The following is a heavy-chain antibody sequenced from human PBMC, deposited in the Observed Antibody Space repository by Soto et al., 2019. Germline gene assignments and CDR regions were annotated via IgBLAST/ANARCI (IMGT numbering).Heavy chain of an antibody. V-gene: IGHV1-69*01. Sequence: QVQLVQSGAEVKKPGSSVKVSCKASGGTFSSYAISWVRQAPGQGLEWMGGIIPIFGTANYAQKFQGRVTITADESTSTAYMELSSLRSEDTAVYYCARGVFEEADTAMVLTEFDYWGQGTLVTVSS. J-gene: IGHJ4*02. D-gene: IGHD5-18*01. CDR1: GGTFSSYA. CDR3: ARGVFEEADTAMVLTEFDY. CDR2: IIPIFGTA.